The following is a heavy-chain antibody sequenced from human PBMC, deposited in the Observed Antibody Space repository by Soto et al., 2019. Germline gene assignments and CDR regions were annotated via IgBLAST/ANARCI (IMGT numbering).Heavy chain of an antibody. V-gene: IGHV3-20*04. CDR3: ARGESSSGWHDCLDF. CDR2: INWNGGST. Sequence: PGGSLRLSCAASGFTFDDYGMSWVRQAPGKGLEWVSGINWNGGSTGYADSVKGRFTISRDNAKNSLYLQMNSLRAEDTALYYCARGESSSGWHDCLDFGGQGPRVTVSS. J-gene: IGHJ4*02. CDR1: GFTFDDYG. D-gene: IGHD6-19*01.